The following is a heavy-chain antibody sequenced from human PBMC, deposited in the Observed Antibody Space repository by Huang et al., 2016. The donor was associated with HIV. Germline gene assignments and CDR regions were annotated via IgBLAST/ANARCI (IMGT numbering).Heavy chain of an antibody. CDR1: GFTFNNYG. J-gene: IGHJ4*02. Sequence: QVQLVESGGAVVQPGRSLRLSCTASGFTFNNYGMHWVSQAPGKGLEWVAVVSADGNIKKEVDSVKGRFTISRDKTQNMLYLQINNLRGEDTALYHCAKASRGGFELDFWGQGTLVTVSS. CDR3: AKASRGGFELDF. V-gene: IGHV3-30*18. D-gene: IGHD5-12*01. CDR2: VSADGNIK.